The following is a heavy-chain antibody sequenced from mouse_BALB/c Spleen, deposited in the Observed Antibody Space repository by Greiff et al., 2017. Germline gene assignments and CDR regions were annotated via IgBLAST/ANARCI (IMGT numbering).Heavy chain of an antibody. CDR2: ISYRGST. V-gene: IGHV3-8*02. CDR1: GDSITSGY. CDR3: ARGRGNWGLFAY. D-gene: IGHD4-1*01. J-gene: IGHJ3*01. Sequence: DVKLQESGPSLVKPSQTLSLTCSVTGDSITSGYWNWIRKFPGNKLEYMGYISYRGSTYYNPSLKSRISITRDTSKNQYYLQLNSVTTEDTATYYCARGRGNWGLFAYWGQGTLVTVSA.